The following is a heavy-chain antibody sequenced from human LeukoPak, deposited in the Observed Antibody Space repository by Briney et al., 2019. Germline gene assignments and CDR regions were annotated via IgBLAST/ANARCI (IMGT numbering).Heavy chain of an antibody. CDR2: ISGSGYST. D-gene: IGHD1-26*01. V-gene: IGHV3-23*01. CDR3: ARENEWELPAGFDY. Sequence: PGGSLRLSCAASGFTFSTYAMSWVRQAPGKGLEWVSAISGSGYSTNYADSVKGRFTISRDNSKNTLYLQMNSLRAEDTAVYYCARENEWELPAGFDYWGQGTLVTVSS. CDR1: GFTFSTYA. J-gene: IGHJ4*02.